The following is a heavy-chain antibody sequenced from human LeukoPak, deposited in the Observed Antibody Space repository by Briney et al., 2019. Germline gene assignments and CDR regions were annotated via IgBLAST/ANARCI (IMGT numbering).Heavy chain of an antibody. CDR2: TYYSGSV. Sequence: SETLSLTCSVSGGSINNYYWGWIRQSPGKGLEWIGSTYYSGSVNNNPSLQSRVTISVDTSRNQFSLKLTSVTAADTAVYYCARRVATSGNFFDYWGPGTLVTVS. CDR3: ARRVATSGNFFDY. J-gene: IGHJ4*02. D-gene: IGHD3-3*01. V-gene: IGHV4-39*01. CDR1: GGSINNYY.